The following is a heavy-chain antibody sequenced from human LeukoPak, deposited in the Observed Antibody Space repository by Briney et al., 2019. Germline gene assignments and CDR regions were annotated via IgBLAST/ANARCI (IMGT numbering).Heavy chain of an antibody. J-gene: IGHJ4*02. CDR3: ASLLAGRGDPFDY. Sequence: ASVKVSCKASGGTFSSYAISWVRQAPGQGLEWMGRIIPILGIANYAQKFQGRVTITADKSTSTAHMELSSLRSEDTAVYYCASLLAGRGDPFDYWGQGTLVTVSS. CDR2: IIPILGIA. V-gene: IGHV1-69*04. CDR1: GGTFSSYA. D-gene: IGHD6-19*01.